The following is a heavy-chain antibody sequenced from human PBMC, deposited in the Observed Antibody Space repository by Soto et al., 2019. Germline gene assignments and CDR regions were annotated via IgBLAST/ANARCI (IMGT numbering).Heavy chain of an antibody. CDR3: TRVPGYCSGGSCYFSDY. Sequence: GGSLRLSCTASGFTFGDYAMSWFRQAPGKGLEWVGFIRSKAYGGTTEYAASVKGRFTISRDDSKSIAYLQMNSLKTEDTAVYYCTRVPGYCSGGSCYFSDYRGQGTLVTVSS. CDR1: GFTFGDYA. D-gene: IGHD2-15*01. V-gene: IGHV3-49*03. CDR2: IRSKAYGGTT. J-gene: IGHJ4*02.